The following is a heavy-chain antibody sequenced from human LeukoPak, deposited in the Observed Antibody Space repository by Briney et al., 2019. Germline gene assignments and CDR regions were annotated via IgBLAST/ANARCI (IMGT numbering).Heavy chain of an antibody. Sequence: ASVKVSCKSSGYTFTGYYIHWVRQAPGQGLEWMGRSNPNSGGTNYAQKFQGRVTMTRDTSISTAYMELSRLKSDDTAVYYCARALSSGWYGEYYWGQGTLVTVSS. CDR3: ARALSSGWYGEYY. V-gene: IGHV1-2*06. CDR2: SNPNSGGT. D-gene: IGHD6-19*01. CDR1: GYTFTGYY. J-gene: IGHJ4*02.